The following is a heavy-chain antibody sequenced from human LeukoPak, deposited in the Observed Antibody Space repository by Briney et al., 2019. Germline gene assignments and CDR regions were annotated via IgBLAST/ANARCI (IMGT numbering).Heavy chain of an antibody. D-gene: IGHD3-22*01. Sequence: SVKVSCKASGGTFSSYAISWVRQAPGQGLEWMGGVIPIFGTANYAQKFQGRVTITADESTSTAYMELSSLRSEDTAVYYCAIIKYYYGSSGYYFDYWGQGTLVTVSS. CDR1: GGTFSSYA. J-gene: IGHJ4*02. V-gene: IGHV1-69*13. CDR2: VIPIFGTA. CDR3: AIIKYYYGSSGYYFDY.